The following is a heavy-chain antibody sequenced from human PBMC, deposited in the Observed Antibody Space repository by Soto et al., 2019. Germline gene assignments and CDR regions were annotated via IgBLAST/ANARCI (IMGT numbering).Heavy chain of an antibody. D-gene: IGHD3-22*01. Sequence: QVQLVQSGAEVKKPGSSVKVSCKASGGTFNNYAISWLRQAPGQGLEWMGGIIPIFGTANYAQKFQGRVTTTADEVTTTAYMELSSLRSEDTAVYYCARDAFYYDGPSGVYYFDYWGQGTLVTVSS. V-gene: IGHV1-69*12. CDR3: ARDAFYYDGPSGVYYFDY. J-gene: IGHJ4*02. CDR1: GGTFNNYA. CDR2: IIPIFGTA.